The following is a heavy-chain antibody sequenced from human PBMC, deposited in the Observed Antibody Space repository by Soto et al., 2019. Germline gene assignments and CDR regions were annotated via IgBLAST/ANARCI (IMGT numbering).Heavy chain of an antibody. J-gene: IGHJ4*02. CDR3: ARVRSNCTNGVCYVGLLDY. CDR2: IYYSGST. Sequence: SETLSLTCTVSGGSISSGGYYWSWIRQHPGKGLEWIGYIYYSGSTYYNPSLKSRVTISVDTSKNQISLKLSSVTAADTAVYYCARVRSNCTNGVCYVGLLDYWGQGTLVTVSS. V-gene: IGHV4-31*03. CDR1: GGSISSGGYY. D-gene: IGHD2-8*01.